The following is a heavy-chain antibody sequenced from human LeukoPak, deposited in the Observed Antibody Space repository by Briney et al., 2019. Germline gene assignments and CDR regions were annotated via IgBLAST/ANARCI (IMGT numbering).Heavy chain of an antibody. V-gene: IGHV4-59*08. CDR1: GGSISSYY. D-gene: IGHD3-22*01. CDR3: ARKGDSSGYYYAHFDY. Sequence: SETLTLTCTVSGGSISSYYWSWIRQPPGKGLEWIGYIYYSGSTNYNPSLKSRVTISVDTSKNQFSLKLSSVTAADTAVYYCARKGDSSGYYYAHFDYWGQGTLVTVSS. CDR2: IYYSGST. J-gene: IGHJ4*02.